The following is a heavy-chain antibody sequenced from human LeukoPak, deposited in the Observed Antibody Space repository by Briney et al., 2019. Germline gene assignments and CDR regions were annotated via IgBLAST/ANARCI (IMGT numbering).Heavy chain of an antibody. Sequence: PSETLPLTCTVSGGSISSGGYYWSWIRQHPGKGLEWIGYIYYSGSTYYNPSLKSRVTISVDTSKNQFSLKLSSVTAADTAVYYCARWQVPYYFDYWGQGTLVTVSS. CDR2: IYYSGST. CDR3: ARWQVPYYFDY. CDR1: GGSISSGGYY. V-gene: IGHV4-31*03. D-gene: IGHD3-10*01. J-gene: IGHJ4*02.